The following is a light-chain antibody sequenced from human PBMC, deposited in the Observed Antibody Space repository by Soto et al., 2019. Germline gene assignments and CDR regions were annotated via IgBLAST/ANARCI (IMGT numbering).Light chain of an antibody. CDR1: NIGSKS. CDR3: QVWDSGYV. V-gene: IGLV3-9*01. Sequence: SYELTQPLSVSVALGQTARITCEGNNIGSKSVHWYQQKPGQAPVLVIYRDYNRPSGIPERFSGSNSGNTATLTISRAQAGDEADYYCQVWDSGYVSGTETKLTVL. CDR2: RDY. J-gene: IGLJ1*01.